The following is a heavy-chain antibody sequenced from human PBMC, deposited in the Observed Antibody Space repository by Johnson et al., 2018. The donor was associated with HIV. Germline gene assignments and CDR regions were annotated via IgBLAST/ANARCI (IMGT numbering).Heavy chain of an antibody. Sequence: VQLVESGGGLVQPGGSLRLSCAASGFTFSSYWMSWVRQAPGKGLEWVANIKQDGSEKYYVDSVKGRFTISRDNAKNTLYLQMNSLRAEDTAVYYCARKQWLAKISSDAFDFWGQGTMVTVSS. J-gene: IGHJ3*01. CDR3: ARKQWLAKISSDAFDF. D-gene: IGHD6-19*01. CDR2: IKQDGSEK. CDR1: GFTFSSYW. V-gene: IGHV3-7*01.